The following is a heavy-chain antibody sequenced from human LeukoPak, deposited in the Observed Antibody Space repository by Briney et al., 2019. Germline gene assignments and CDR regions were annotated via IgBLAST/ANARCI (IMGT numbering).Heavy chain of an antibody. CDR1: GGSISSSSYY. V-gene: IGHV4-39*01. Sequence: SETLSLTCTVSGGSISSSSYYWGWIRQPPGKGLEWLGSIYYSGSTYYNPSLKSRVTISVDTSKNQFSLKLSSVTAADTAVYYCARSSAGYHALDFDYWGQGTLVTVSS. D-gene: IGHD3-9*01. CDR3: ARSSAGYHALDFDY. CDR2: IYYSGST. J-gene: IGHJ4*02.